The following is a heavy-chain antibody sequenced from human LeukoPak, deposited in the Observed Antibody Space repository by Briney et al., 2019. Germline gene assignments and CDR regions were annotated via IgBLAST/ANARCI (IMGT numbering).Heavy chain of an antibody. CDR3: AKDLTVASGYYGSGSYQIGGYFDY. J-gene: IGHJ4*02. Sequence: PGGSLRLSCAASGFTFSSYWMSWVRQAPGKGLEWVANIKQDGSEKYYVDSVKGRFTISRDNAKNSLYLQMNSLRAEDTAVYYCAKDLTVASGYYGSGSYQIGGYFDYWGQGTLVTVSS. CDR1: GFTFSSYW. CDR2: IKQDGSEK. V-gene: IGHV3-7*03. D-gene: IGHD3-10*01.